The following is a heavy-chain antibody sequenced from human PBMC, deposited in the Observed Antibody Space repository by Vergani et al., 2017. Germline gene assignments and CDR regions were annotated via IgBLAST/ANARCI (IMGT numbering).Heavy chain of an antibody. V-gene: IGHV1-18*04. D-gene: IGHD1-26*01. Sequence: QVQLVQSGAEVKKPGASVKVSCEGSGYTFRNYGISWVRQAPGEGLEWLGWISVYNGETKFAQKFQGRVTLTRDTSTDTAYMEMGSLRSDDTAVYYCARDRGNSGDYNFDSWGHGILVTVSS. CDR1: GYTFRNYG. CDR2: ISVYNGET. J-gene: IGHJ4*01. CDR3: ARDRGNSGDYNFDS.